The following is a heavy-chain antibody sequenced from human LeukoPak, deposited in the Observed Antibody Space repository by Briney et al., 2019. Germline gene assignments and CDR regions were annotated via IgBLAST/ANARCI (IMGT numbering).Heavy chain of an antibody. CDR3: ARIYYDFEFDF. J-gene: IGHJ4*02. D-gene: IGHD3-3*01. Sequence: PSETLSLTCTVSGYSISSGYYWGWIRQPPGKGLEWIGSIYHSGSTYYNPSLKSRVTISVDTSKNHFSLKLSSVTAADTAIYYCARIYYDFEFDFWGQGTLVTVSS. CDR2: IYHSGST. V-gene: IGHV4-38-2*02. CDR1: GYSISSGYY.